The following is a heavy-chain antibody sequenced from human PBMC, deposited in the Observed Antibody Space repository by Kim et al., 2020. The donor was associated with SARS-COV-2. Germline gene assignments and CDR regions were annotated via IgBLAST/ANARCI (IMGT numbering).Heavy chain of an antibody. Sequence: GGSLRLSCAASGFTFSNYAMTWVRQVPGKGLEWVSAISGSGGSTYYADSVKGRFTISRDNSKNTLYLQMNSLRADDTAVYYCAKDEVTMVRGVMSIWGQGTLVTVSS. D-gene: IGHD3-10*01. V-gene: IGHV3-23*01. CDR1: GFTFSNYA. CDR2: ISGSGGST. J-gene: IGHJ4*02. CDR3: AKDEVTMVRGVMSI.